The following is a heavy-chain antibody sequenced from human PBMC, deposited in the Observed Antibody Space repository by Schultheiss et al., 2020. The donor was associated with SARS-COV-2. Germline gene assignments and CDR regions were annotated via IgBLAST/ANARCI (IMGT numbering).Heavy chain of an antibody. D-gene: IGHD5-12*01. CDR1: GFTFSDYY. Sequence: GGSLRLSCATSGFTFSDYYINWVRQAPGKGLEWLSVIWHDGSKESYADSVKGRFTISRDNSKNTLYLQMNSLRDEDTAVYYCARDQNSGRSPVDYWGQGTLVTVSS. V-gene: IGHV3-33*08. CDR2: IWHDGSKE. J-gene: IGHJ4*02. CDR3: ARDQNSGRSPVDY.